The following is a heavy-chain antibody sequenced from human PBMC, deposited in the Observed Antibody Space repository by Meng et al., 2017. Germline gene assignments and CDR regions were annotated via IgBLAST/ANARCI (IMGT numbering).Heavy chain of an antibody. Sequence: SETLSLTCTVSGGSISSGGYYWSWIRQHPGKGLEWIGYIYYSGSTYYNPSLKSRVTISVDTSKNQFSLKLSSVTAADTAVYYCAREEVAVAGTPRSWGQGTLVTVS. J-gene: IGHJ4*02. V-gene: IGHV4-31*03. CDR1: GGSISSGGYY. D-gene: IGHD6-19*01. CDR2: IYYSGST. CDR3: AREEVAVAGTPRS.